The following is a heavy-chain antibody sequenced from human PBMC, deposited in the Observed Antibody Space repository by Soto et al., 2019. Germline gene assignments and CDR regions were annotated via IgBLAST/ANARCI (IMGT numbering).Heavy chain of an antibody. CDR3: AKGGLYSYGHRAHYYGMDV. Sequence: GGSLRLSCAASAFTFSNARLSWYRQAPGKGLTWAGRNKSKTDGGTTDYAAPVKGRFTISRDDSKHTLYLQMNSLRAEDTAVYYCAKGGLYSYGHRAHYYGMDVWGQGTTVAVCS. CDR2: NKSKTDGGTT. V-gene: IGHV3-15*01. CDR1: AFTFSNAR. J-gene: IGHJ6*02. D-gene: IGHD5-18*01.